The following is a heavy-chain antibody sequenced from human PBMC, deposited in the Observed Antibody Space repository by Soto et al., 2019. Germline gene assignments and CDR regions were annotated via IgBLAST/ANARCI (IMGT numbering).Heavy chain of an antibody. J-gene: IGHJ6*02. Sequence: ASVKVSCKASGYTFTSYYMHWVRQAPGQGLEWMGIINPSGGSTSYAQKFQGRVTMTRDTSTSTVYMELSSLRSEDTAVYYCARGGAIFGVVIEYYYYYGMDVWGQGTTVTVSS. V-gene: IGHV1-46*01. CDR3: ARGGAIFGVVIEYYYYYGMDV. CDR1: GYTFTSYY. CDR2: INPSGGST. D-gene: IGHD3-3*01.